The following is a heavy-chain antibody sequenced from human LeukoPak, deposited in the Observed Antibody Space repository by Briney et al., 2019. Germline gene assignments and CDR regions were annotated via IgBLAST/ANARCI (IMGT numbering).Heavy chain of an antibody. J-gene: IGHJ4*01. V-gene: IGHV3-30*02. CDR2: IRFDGTTK. CDR1: GFTFSSSG. CDR3: AREIKDRYCSGAQNCLFDS. Sequence: PGGSLRLSCAASGFTFSSSGMHWVRQAPGRGLEWVAFIRFDGTTKYYAQSVRGRFTISRDNSKNTLGLQMNSLRAEDTAVYYCAREIKDRYCSGAQNCLFDSWGHGTLVTVSS. D-gene: IGHD2-15*01.